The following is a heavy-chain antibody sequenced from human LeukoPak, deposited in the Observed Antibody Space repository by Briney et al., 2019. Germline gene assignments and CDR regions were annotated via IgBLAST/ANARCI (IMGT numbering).Heavy chain of an antibody. V-gene: IGHV3-7*01. CDR3: SGGHYFDY. CDR1: GFNFRTYW. D-gene: IGHD4-23*01. CDR2: IKLDGSET. Sequence: GGSLRLSCAASGFNFRTYWMSWVRQAPGKGLEWVANIKLDGSETYYVDSVKGRCTISRDNAKNSLYLHMNSLRAEDTAVYYCSGGHYFDYWGQGTLVTVSS. J-gene: IGHJ4*02.